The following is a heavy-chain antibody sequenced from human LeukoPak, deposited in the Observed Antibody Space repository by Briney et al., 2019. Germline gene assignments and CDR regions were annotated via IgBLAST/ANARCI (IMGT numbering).Heavy chain of an antibody. J-gene: IGHJ4*02. CDR3: ARGKPPYGDTDIDY. Sequence: ASVKVSCKASGYTFTSYGISWVRQAPGQGLEWMGWISAYNGNTNYAQKFQGRVTITTDESTSTAYMELSSLRSEDTAVYYCARGKPPYGDTDIDYWGQGTLVTVSS. CDR2: ISAYNGNT. D-gene: IGHD4-17*01. CDR1: GYTFTSYG. V-gene: IGHV1-18*01.